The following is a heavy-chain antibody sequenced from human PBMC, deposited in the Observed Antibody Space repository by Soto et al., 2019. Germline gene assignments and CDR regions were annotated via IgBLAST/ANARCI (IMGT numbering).Heavy chain of an antibody. CDR3: ARYQDVSNYHGMDV. Sequence: QVHLVQSGAEVKTPGSSVKVSCKASGGTFSSYAISWVRQAPGQGLEWMGGIIPIFGPANFAQKFQGRVTITADESTISAYMELSSLRSEDTSVYYCARYQDVSNYHGMDVWGQGTTVIVSS. D-gene: IGHD3-22*01. CDR1: GGTFSSYA. V-gene: IGHV1-69*12. CDR2: IIPIFGPA. J-gene: IGHJ6*02.